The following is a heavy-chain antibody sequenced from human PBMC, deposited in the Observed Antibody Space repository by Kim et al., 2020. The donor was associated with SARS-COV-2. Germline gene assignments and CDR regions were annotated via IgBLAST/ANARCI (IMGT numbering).Heavy chain of an antibody. CDR1: GFTFGDYA. CDR3: TRVRSPRDDAFDI. D-gene: IGHD1-26*01. CDR2: IRSKAYGGTT. J-gene: IGHJ3*02. V-gene: IGHV3-49*04. Sequence: GGSLRLSCTASGFTFGDYAMSWVRQAPGKGLEWVGFIRSKAYGGTTEYAASVKGRFTISRDDSKSIAYLQMNSLKTEDTAVYYCTRVRSPRDDAFDIWGQGTMVTVSS.